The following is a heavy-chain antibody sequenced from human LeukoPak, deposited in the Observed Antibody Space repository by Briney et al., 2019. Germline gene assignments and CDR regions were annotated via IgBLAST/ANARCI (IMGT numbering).Heavy chain of an antibody. CDR2: IGTAGDT. D-gene: IGHD3-9*01. J-gene: IGHJ4*02. CDR3: ARGYDILTGDNYFDY. V-gene: IGHV3-13*01. CDR1: GFTVSSYD. Sequence: GGSLRLSCAASGFTVSSYDMHWVRQATGKGLEWVSAIGTAGDTYYPGSVKGRFTISRESAKNSLHLQMNSLRAGDTAVYYCARGYDILTGDNYFDYWGQGTLVTVSS.